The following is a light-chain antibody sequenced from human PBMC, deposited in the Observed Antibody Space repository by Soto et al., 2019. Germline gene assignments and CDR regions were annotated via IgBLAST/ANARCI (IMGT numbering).Light chain of an antibody. CDR3: YSYAGSYTFYV. Sequence: QSALTQPRSVSGSPGQSVTISCTGTSSDVGGYNYVSWYQQHPGKAPKLMIYDVSKRPSGVPDRFYGSKSGNTASLTISGLQAEDEADYYCYSYAGSYTFYVFGTGTKLTVL. CDR1: SSDVGGYNY. J-gene: IGLJ1*01. CDR2: DVS. V-gene: IGLV2-11*01.